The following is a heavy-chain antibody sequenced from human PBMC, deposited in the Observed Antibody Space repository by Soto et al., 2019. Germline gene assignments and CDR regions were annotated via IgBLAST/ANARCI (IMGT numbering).Heavy chain of an antibody. D-gene: IGHD6-13*01. V-gene: IGHV4-31*03. J-gene: IGHJ5*02. CDR3: ARATSIAAGFDP. CDR1: GGSISSGGYY. Sequence: YLTLSLTCTLSGGSISSGGYYWSWIRQHPGKGLEWIGYIYYSGSTYYNPSLKSRVTISVDTSKNQFSLKLSSVTAADTAVYYCARATSIAAGFDPWGQRTLVTVSS. CDR2: IYYSGST.